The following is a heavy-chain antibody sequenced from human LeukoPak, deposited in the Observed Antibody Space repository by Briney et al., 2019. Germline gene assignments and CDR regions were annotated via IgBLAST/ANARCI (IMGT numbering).Heavy chain of an antibody. CDR1: GFTFSNYW. CDR3: ARGGVDYYGSGTYYLMYYFDY. CDR2: INDDGSAT. J-gene: IGHJ4*02. Sequence: GGSLRLSCAASGFTFSNYWMHWVRQVPGKGLVWVSRINDDGSATFYADSVKGRFTISRDDPHNTLYLQMNSLRAEDTAVYFCARGGVDYYGSGTYYLMYYFDYWGQGALVTVSS. D-gene: IGHD3-10*01. V-gene: IGHV3-74*01.